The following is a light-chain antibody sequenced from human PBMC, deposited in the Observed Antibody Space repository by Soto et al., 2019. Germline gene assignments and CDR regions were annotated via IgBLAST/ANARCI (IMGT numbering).Light chain of an antibody. Sequence: QSVLTQPASVSGSPGQSIAISCTGTSSDVGSYNSVSWYQQYPGKAPKLVIHDVNNRPSGISDRFSGSKSGNTASLTISGLQAEDEADYYCSSFTSSTSHVFGTGTQLTVL. CDR1: SSDVGSYNS. CDR3: SSFTSSTSHV. V-gene: IGLV2-14*03. J-gene: IGLJ1*01. CDR2: DVN.